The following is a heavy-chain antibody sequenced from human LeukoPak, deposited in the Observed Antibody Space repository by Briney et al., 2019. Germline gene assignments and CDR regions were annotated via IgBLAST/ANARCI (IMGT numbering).Heavy chain of an antibody. CDR2: ISGSGRIP. CDR1: GFTFSIHA. Sequence: GGSLRLSCAASGFTFSIHAMSWVRQAPGRGLDWVSVISGSGRIPYYADSVKGRFTISRDNSKNTLYLHMSSLRVEDTALYFCARDAEGSYSEDYWGQGALVTVSS. V-gene: IGHV3-23*01. J-gene: IGHJ4*02. D-gene: IGHD1-26*01. CDR3: ARDAEGSYSEDY.